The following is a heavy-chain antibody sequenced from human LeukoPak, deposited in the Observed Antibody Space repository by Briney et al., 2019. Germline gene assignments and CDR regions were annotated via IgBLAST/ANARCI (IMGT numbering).Heavy chain of an antibody. Sequence: GGSLRLSCAASGFMFTSYWMSWVRQAPGKGLEWVANINQDGSAKYYVDSVKGRFTTSRDNAKNSLYLQMNSLRAEDTAVYYCARDLYSGYDLWGQGTLVTVSS. CDR1: GFMFTSYW. CDR2: INQDGSAK. J-gene: IGHJ4*02. CDR3: ARDLYSGYDL. D-gene: IGHD5-12*01. V-gene: IGHV3-7*01.